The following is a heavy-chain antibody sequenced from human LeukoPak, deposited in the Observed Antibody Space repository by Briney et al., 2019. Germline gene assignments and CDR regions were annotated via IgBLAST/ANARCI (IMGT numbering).Heavy chain of an antibody. V-gene: IGHV3-21*01. Sequence: GGSLRLSCAASGLTFSSYRMNWVRQAPGKGLEWVSSISSRSSYIYYADSVKGRFTISRDNAKNSLYLQMNSLRAEDTAVYYCARVYYDFWSGYSHYYYYYMDVWGKGTTVTVSS. CDR1: GLTFSSYR. D-gene: IGHD3-3*01. J-gene: IGHJ6*03. CDR3: ARVYYDFWSGYSHYYYYYMDV. CDR2: ISSRSSYI.